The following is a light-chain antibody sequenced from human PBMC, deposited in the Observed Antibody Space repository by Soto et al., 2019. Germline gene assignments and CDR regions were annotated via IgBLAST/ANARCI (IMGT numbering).Light chain of an antibody. J-gene: IGKJ2*01. V-gene: IGKV3-11*01. Sequence: EIVLTQSPATLSLSPGERATLSCRASQSVSRYLAWYQQKPGQAPRLLIYDASNRATGIPARFSGSGSGTDFTLTISSLEPEDFAVYYCQKGSNWPPEYTFGQGTQLGIK. CDR1: QSVSRY. CDR3: QKGSNWPPEYT. CDR2: DAS.